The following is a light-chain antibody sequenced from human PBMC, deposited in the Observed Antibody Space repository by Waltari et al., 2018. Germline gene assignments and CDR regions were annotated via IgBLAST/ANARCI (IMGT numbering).Light chain of an antibody. Sequence: SSELTQPPSVAVSPGQRANITCSGDKLGDRYVSWYQQKPGQSPIRIIYQDTKRPSGIPERFAGSNAGNTATLTIGGTQTMDEADYYCQAWDSRGVFGGGTKLTVL. J-gene: IGLJ3*02. V-gene: IGLV3-1*01. CDR2: QDT. CDR3: QAWDSRGV. CDR1: KLGDRY.